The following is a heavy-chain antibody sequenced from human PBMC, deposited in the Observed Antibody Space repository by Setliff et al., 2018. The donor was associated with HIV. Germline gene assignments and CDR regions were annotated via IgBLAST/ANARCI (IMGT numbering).Heavy chain of an antibody. J-gene: IGHJ4*02. Sequence: GGSLRLSCAASGFTFNDYVINWVRQAPGKGLEWISGISGSGVNSYYADSVKGRFTISRDNSKNTVYLQMNSLRAEDTAVYYCAKTSNTGYLFCSDYWGQGTLVTVSS. CDR3: AKTSNTGYLFCSDY. V-gene: IGHV3-23*01. D-gene: IGHD3-9*01. CDR1: GFTFNDYV. CDR2: ISGSGVNS.